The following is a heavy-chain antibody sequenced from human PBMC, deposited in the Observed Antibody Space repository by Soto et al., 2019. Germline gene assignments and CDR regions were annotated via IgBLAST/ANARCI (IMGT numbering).Heavy chain of an antibody. D-gene: IGHD2-15*01. CDR2: ISGSGGST. V-gene: IGHV3-23*01. Sequence: GGSLRLSCAASGFTFSSYAMSWVRQAPGKGLEWVSAISGSGGSTYYADSVKGRFTISRDNSKNTLYLQMNSLRAEDTAVYYCAKQPVAATAYYYYYYMDVWGKGTTVTVSS. CDR3: AKQPVAATAYYYYYYMDV. J-gene: IGHJ6*03. CDR1: GFTFSSYA.